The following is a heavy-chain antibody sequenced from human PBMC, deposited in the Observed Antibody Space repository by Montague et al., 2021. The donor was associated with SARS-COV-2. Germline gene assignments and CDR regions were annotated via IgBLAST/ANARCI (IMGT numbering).Heavy chain of an antibody. V-gene: IGHV4-39*01. CDR3: ARQGDQLLLEYWFDP. J-gene: IGHJ5*02. D-gene: IGHD2-2*01. CDR2: IDYSGST. Sequence: SETLSLTSTVSGGSISSSSYHWGWIRLPAGKGLEWIGSIDYSGSTYYXPCLKSRVTISVDTSKNQFSLKLSSVTAADTAVYYCARQGDQLLLEYWFDPWGQGTLVTVSS. CDR1: GGSISSSSYH.